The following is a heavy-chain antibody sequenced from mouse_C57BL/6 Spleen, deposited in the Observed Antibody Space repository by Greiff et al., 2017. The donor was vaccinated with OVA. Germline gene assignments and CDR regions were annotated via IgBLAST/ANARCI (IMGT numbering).Heavy chain of an antibody. Sequence: VKLQESGPELVKPGASVKISCKASGYAFSSSWMNWVKQRPGQGLEWIGRIYPGDGDTNYNGKFKGKATLTADKSSSTAYMQLSSLTSEDSAVYFCARLHYGSRGDYWGQGTTLTVSS. D-gene: IGHD1-1*01. J-gene: IGHJ2*01. V-gene: IGHV1-82*01. CDR1: GYAFSSSW. CDR2: IYPGDGDT. CDR3: ARLHYGSRGDY.